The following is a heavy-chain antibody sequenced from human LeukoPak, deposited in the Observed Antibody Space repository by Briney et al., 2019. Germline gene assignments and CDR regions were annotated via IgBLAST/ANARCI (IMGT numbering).Heavy chain of an antibody. D-gene: IGHD7-27*01. V-gene: IGHV4-59*01. J-gene: IGHJ4*02. CDR3: ASNTGTAFDY. Sequence: PSQTLSLTCTVSGDFITAYYWSWIRQPPGKGLEWIGYVYYSGSTEYNPSLRSRVTISLEMSKQQFSLNLTSVTAADTAVYYCASNTGTAFDYWGQGALVTVSS. CDR2: VYYSGST. CDR1: GDFITAYY.